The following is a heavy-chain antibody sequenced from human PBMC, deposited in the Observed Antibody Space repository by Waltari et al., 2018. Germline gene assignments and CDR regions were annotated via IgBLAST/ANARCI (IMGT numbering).Heavy chain of an antibody. CDR1: GGTFSSYA. D-gene: IGHD1-26*01. Sequence: QVPLVQSGAAVTKPGSSVKVSCKASGGTFSSYAITWGRQAPGQGLEWMGGIIPIFGTANYAQKFQGRVTITTDESTSTAYMELSSLRSEDTAVYYCACGSLLYYFDYWGQGTLVTVSS. J-gene: IGHJ4*02. V-gene: IGHV1-69*05. CDR3: ACGSLLYYFDY. CDR2: IIPIFGTA.